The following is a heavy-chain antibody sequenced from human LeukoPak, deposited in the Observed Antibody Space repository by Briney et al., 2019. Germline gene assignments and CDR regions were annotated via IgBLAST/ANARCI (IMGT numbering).Heavy chain of an antibody. CDR2: ISTDGRNK. CDR3: ATPASVDTPGVSCDF. CDR1: GFTFNSLG. D-gene: IGHD5-18*01. V-gene: IGHV3-30*03. Sequence: GGSLRLSCAVSGFTFNSLGMHWVRQTPGKGLVWVARISTDGRNKNYADSVKGRFTISGDNSKNTLYLQMNSLRAEDTAMYYCATPASVDTPGVSCDFWGQGTLVTVSS. J-gene: IGHJ4*02.